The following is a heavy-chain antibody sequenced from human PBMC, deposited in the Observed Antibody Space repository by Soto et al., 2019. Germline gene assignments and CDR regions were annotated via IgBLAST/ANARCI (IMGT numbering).Heavy chain of an antibody. D-gene: IGHD3-10*01. CDR1: GFTFSTYA. V-gene: IGHV3-64D*06. J-gene: IGHJ4*02. Sequence: GGSLRLSCSASGFTFSTYAMHWVRQAPGKGLEYASAISNNGGSTYYADSVKGRFTISRDNSKNTLYLQMSSLRTADTAIYYCVKGGITMVRGVLLAYWGQGTTVTVYS. CDR2: ISNNGGST. CDR3: VKGGITMVRGVLLAY.